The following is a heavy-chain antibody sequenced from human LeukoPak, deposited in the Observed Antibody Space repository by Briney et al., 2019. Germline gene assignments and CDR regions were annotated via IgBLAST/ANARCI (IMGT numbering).Heavy chain of an antibody. D-gene: IGHD3-22*01. Sequence: WASVKVSCKASGYTFTGYYMHWVRQAPGQGLEWMGWISAYNGNTNYAQKLQGRVTMTTDTSTSTAYMELRSLRSDDTAVYYCARYYYDSSGYQDFDYWGQGTLVTVSS. V-gene: IGHV1-18*04. J-gene: IGHJ4*02. CDR2: ISAYNGNT. CDR1: GYTFTGYY. CDR3: ARYYYDSSGYQDFDY.